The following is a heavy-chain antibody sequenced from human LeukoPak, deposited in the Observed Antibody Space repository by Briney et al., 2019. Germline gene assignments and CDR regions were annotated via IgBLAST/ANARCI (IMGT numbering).Heavy chain of an antibody. CDR3: ATDFYDST. D-gene: IGHD3-22*01. CDR1: GFTFSNAW. CDR2: IRSNSDGGTI. Sequence: GGSLRLSCATSGFTFSNAWMNWVRQAPGKGLEWVGRIRSNSDGGTIDYAAPVKGRFTLSRDDSKTTLYLQMNSLQTEDTAVYYCATDFYDSTWGQETLVTVSS. V-gene: IGHV3-15*07. J-gene: IGHJ5*02.